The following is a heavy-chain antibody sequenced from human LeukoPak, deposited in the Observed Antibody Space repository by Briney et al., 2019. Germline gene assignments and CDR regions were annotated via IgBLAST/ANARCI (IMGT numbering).Heavy chain of an antibody. Sequence: GGSLRLFCTASGFPFIEYSMNWVRQAPGKGLDWISYIGIDSVNTKYADSVRGRFTISADKDKNSLYLQMNSLRVEDTAVYYCARGHNYAFDNWGQGTLVSVAS. CDR1: GFPFIEYS. CDR2: IGIDSVNT. J-gene: IGHJ4*02. V-gene: IGHV3-48*01. CDR3: ARGHNYAFDN. D-gene: IGHD1-1*01.